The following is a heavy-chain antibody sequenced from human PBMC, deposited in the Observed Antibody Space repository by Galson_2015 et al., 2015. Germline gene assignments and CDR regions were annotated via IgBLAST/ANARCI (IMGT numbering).Heavy chain of an antibody. D-gene: IGHD4-11*01. V-gene: IGHV3-64*01. CDR2: ISSNGGST. CDR1: GFTFSSYA. CDR3: TTDPPKDYPLPSPRVYYYYGMDV. Sequence: SLRLSCAASGFTFSSYAMHWVRQAPGKGLEYVSAISSNGGSTYYANSVRGRFTISRDNSKNTLYLQMNSLKTEDTAVYYCTTDPPKDYPLPSPRVYYYYGMDVWGQGTTVT. J-gene: IGHJ6*02.